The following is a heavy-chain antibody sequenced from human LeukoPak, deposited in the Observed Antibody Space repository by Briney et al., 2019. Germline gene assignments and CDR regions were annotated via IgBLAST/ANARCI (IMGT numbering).Heavy chain of an antibody. Sequence: SETLSLTCTVSGGFISSYYWSWIRQPPGKGLEWIGYIYYSGSINHNPSLKSRVTISVDTSKNQFSLKLSSVTAADTAVYYCARTGSTVTMLYPFDHWGQGTLVTVSS. D-gene: IGHD4-17*01. CDR2: IYYSGSI. CDR3: ARTGSTVTMLYPFDH. CDR1: GGFISSYY. J-gene: IGHJ4*02. V-gene: IGHV4-59*01.